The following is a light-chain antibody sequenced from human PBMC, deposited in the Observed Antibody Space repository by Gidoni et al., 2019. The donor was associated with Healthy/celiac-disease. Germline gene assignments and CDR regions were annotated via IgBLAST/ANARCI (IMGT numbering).Light chain of an antibody. CDR1: QSVSSY. CDR3: QQRSNWLT. V-gene: IGKV3-11*01. CDR2: DAS. Sequence: EMELTQSTATLPFSPGEIATLYCMARQSVSSYLACYQQKPGQAPRLLSYDASNRATGIPARFSGSGSGIDFTLTISSLEPEDLAVYYCQQRSNWLTFGGGTKVEIK. J-gene: IGKJ4*01.